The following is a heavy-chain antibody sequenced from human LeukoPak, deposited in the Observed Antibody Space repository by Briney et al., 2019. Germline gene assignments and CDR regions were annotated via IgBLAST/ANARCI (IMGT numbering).Heavy chain of an antibody. D-gene: IGHD2-15*01. CDR3: AREVVEQHHNWFDP. Sequence: SETLSLTCTVSGVSISSSNSYWGWIRQPPGKGLEWIGSIYYSGNTYYNASLKSQVSISIDTSKNRFSLKLTSVTAADTAVYYCAREVVEQHHNWFDPWGQGTLVTVSS. CDR2: IYYSGNT. J-gene: IGHJ5*02. V-gene: IGHV4-39*02. CDR1: GVSISSSNSY.